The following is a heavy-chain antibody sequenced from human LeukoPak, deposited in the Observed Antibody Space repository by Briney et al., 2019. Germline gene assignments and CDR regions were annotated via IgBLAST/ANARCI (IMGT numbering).Heavy chain of an antibody. CDR2: ISAYNGNT. J-gene: IGHJ4*02. D-gene: IGHD2-15*01. Sequence: GASVKVSCKASGYTFTGYYMHWVRQAPGQGLEWMGWISAYNGNTNYAQKLQGRVTMTTDTSTSTAYMELRSLRSDDTAVYYCAISWGYCSGGSCYSGPYYFDYWGQGTLVTVSS. CDR1: GYTFTGYY. CDR3: AISWGYCSGGSCYSGPYYFDY. V-gene: IGHV1-18*04.